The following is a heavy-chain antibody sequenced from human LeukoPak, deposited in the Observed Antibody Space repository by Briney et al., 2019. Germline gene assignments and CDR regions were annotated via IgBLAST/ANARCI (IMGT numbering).Heavy chain of an antibody. D-gene: IGHD3-10*01. CDR2: LNHSVSA. Sequence: PSETLSLTCAVYGGSFSGYYWSWIRQPPGRGLECRGELNHSVSANYNPSPKRRVTLPVDTSKKQFSLKPSSMTAGDTAVYYCARLIGPRRLGELFQLGAPTQDDWGQGTLVTVSS. CDR1: GGSFSGYY. V-gene: IGHV4-34*01. J-gene: IGHJ4*01. CDR3: ARLIGPRRLGELFQLGAPTQDD.